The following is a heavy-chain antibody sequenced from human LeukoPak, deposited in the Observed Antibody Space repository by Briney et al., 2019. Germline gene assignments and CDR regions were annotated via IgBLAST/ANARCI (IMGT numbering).Heavy chain of an antibody. D-gene: IGHD3-10*01. Sequence: PSETLSLTCTVSGGSISSYYWNWIRQPPGKGLEWIGYISYSGSTSYNPSLKSRVTISVDTSKNQFSLKLSSVTAADTAVYYCARDTIYAFDIWGQGTMVTVSS. J-gene: IGHJ3*02. CDR2: ISYSGST. CDR3: ARDTIYAFDI. V-gene: IGHV4-59*01. CDR1: GGSISSYY.